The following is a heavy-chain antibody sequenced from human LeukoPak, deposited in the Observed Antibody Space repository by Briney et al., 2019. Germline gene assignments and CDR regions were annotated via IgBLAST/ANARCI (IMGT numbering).Heavy chain of an antibody. CDR1: GGSISSAGYY. J-gene: IGHJ3*02. V-gene: IGHV4-61*02. CDR2: IYTGGTT. Sequence: SETLSLTCTVSGGSISSAGYYWSWIRQPAGKGLEWIGRIYTGGTTDYNPSLKSRVTISADTSKNQFSLRLSSVTAADTAVYYCARGLNNRKSGRRFDVFEIWGQGTMVTVSS. D-gene: IGHD3-3*01. CDR3: ARGLNNRKSGRRFDVFEI.